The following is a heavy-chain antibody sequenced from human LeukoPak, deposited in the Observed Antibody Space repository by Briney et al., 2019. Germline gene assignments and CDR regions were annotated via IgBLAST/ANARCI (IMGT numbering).Heavy chain of an antibody. CDR1: GDSFSRTSYYY. Sequence: SETLSLTCLVSGDSFSRTSYYYWSWIRQPPGKGLEWIGNIYSSGSANYNPSLKSRVTMAVDTSNNRFSLKLSSVTAADSAVYYCARFKSSGWYYFDYWGQGTLVTVSS. V-gene: IGHV4-61*01. CDR3: ARFKSSGWYYFDY. J-gene: IGHJ4*02. D-gene: IGHD6-19*01. CDR2: IYSSGSA.